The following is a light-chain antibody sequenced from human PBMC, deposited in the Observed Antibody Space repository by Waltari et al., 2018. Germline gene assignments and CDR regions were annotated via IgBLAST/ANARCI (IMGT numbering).Light chain of an antibody. Sequence: QSALTQPASVSGSPGQSITISCTGSSSDIGGYNSVSWYQQHPDTAPKLILYDVTKRPXXVSXRFSASKSGNTASLSISGLQADDEAVYHCSSYAGSSTVVFGGGTKLTVL. CDR1: SSDIGGYNS. CDR2: DVT. CDR3: SSYAGSSTVV. V-gene: IGLV2-14*03. J-gene: IGLJ2*01.